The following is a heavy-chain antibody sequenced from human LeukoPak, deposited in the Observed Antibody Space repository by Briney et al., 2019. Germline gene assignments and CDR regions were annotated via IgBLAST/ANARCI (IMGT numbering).Heavy chain of an antibody. Sequence: SVKVSCKTSGGXFSTYSINWVQQAPGQGLEWMGRIIPILSQSDYAQKFQGTVSITADEFTETAYMELSSLRSDDTAVCYCATGGAYRDAFDIWGQGTMVTVSS. D-gene: IGHD3-10*01. V-gene: IGHV1-69*11. J-gene: IGHJ3*02. CDR3: ATGGAYRDAFDI. CDR1: GGXFSTYS. CDR2: IIPILSQS.